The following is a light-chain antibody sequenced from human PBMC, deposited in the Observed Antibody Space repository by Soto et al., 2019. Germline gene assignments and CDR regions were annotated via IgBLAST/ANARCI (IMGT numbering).Light chain of an antibody. CDR2: GAS. CDR1: QSVSSSY. Sequence: EIVLTQSPGTLSLSPGERATLSCRASQSVSSSYLTWYQQKPGQAPRLLIYGASSRATCIPDRFGGSGSGTDFTLTISRMETEDFAVYYCQQYGSSPPYTFGQGTKLEIK. V-gene: IGKV3-20*01. CDR3: QQYGSSPPYT. J-gene: IGKJ2*01.